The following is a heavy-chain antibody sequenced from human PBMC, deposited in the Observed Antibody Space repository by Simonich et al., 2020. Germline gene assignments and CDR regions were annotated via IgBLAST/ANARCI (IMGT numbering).Heavy chain of an antibody. Sequence: EVQLVESGGGLVQPGGSLRLSCAASGFTFSSYWMSGVRQAPGKGLEWVANIKQDGSEKYYVDSVKGRFTISRDNAKNSLYLKMNSLRAEDTAVYYCARDGLGTAYYYYMDVWGKGTTVTVSS. V-gene: IGHV3-7*01. CDR2: IKQDGSEK. CDR3: ARDGLGTAYYYYMDV. J-gene: IGHJ6*03. D-gene: IGHD7-27*01. CDR1: GFTFSSYW.